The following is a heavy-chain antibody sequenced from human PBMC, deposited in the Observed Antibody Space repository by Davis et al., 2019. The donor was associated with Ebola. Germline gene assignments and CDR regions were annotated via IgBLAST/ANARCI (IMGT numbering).Heavy chain of an antibody. CDR1: GFSFADHA. Sequence: GGSLRLSCVASGFSFADHAVHWVRQAPGKGLEWVSGINWNSGSIGYAESVQGRFTISRDNAKTSLFLQMNSLRVEDTALYYCARDIKAIWSGYLDDWGQGALVTVSS. J-gene: IGHJ4*02. CDR3: ARDIKAIWSGYLDD. V-gene: IGHV3-9*01. CDR2: INWNSGSI. D-gene: IGHD3-3*01.